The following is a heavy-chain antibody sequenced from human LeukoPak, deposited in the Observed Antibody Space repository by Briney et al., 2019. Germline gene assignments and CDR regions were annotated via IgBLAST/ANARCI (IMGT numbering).Heavy chain of an antibody. CDR3: ARAGYCSGGSCYPFGAHYYMDV. J-gene: IGHJ6*03. CDR2: INHNSGGT. CDR1: GYTFTSYG. Sequence: GASVKVSCKASGYTFTSYGISWVRQAPGQGLEWMGWINHNSGGTNYAQKFQGRVTMTRDTSISTAYMELSRLRSEDTAVYYCARAGYCSGGSCYPFGAHYYMDVWGKGTTVTVSS. V-gene: IGHV1-2*02. D-gene: IGHD2-15*01.